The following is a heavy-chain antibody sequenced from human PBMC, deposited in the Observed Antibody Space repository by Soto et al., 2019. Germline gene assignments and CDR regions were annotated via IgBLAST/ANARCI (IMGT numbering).Heavy chain of an antibody. V-gene: IGHV4-34*01. CDR2: IYYSGST. CDR3: ASMYGDYVSY. J-gene: IGHJ4*02. Sequence: PSETLSLTCAVYGGSFNGYYWNWIRQPPGKGLEWIGSIYYSGSTYYNPSLKSRVTISVDTSKNQFSLKLSSVTAADTAVYHCASMYGDYVSYWGQGTLVTVSS. D-gene: IGHD4-17*01. CDR1: GGSFNGYY.